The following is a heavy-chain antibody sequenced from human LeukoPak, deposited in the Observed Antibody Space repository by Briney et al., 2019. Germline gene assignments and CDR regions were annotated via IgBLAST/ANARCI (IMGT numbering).Heavy chain of an antibody. J-gene: IGHJ4*02. CDR3: ARGLPGYSSGWYVY. D-gene: IGHD6-19*01. CDR1: GGSFSGYY. Sequence: PSETLSLTCAVYGGSFSGYYWSWIRRPPGKGLEWIGEINHSGSTNYNPSLKSRVTISVDTSKNQFSLKLSSVTAADTAVYYCARGLPGYSSGWYVYWGQGTLVTVSS. CDR2: INHSGST. V-gene: IGHV4-34*01.